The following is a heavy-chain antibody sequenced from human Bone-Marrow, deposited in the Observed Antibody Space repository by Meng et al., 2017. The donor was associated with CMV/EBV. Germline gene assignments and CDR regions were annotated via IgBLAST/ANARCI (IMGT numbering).Heavy chain of an antibody. D-gene: IGHD1-20*01. CDR1: GFTFSSYA. CDR3: VRDGGYNWKGSKYYYYYGMDV. Sequence: GESLKISCAASGFTFSSYAMHWVRQAPGKGLEWVAVISYDGSNKYYADSVKGRFTISRDNSKNTLYLQMNSLRAEDTAVYYCVRDGGYNWKGSKYYYYYGMDVWGQGTTVTVSS. J-gene: IGHJ6*02. V-gene: IGHV3-30-3*01. CDR2: ISYDGSNK.